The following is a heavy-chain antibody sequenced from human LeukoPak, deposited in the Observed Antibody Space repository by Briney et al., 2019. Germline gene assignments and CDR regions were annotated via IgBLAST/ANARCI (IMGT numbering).Heavy chain of an antibody. D-gene: IGHD3-3*01. CDR2: IYYSGST. J-gene: IGHJ4*02. CDR1: GGSISSSSYY. Sequence: PSETLSLTCTVSGGSISSSSYYWGWIRQPPGKGLEWIGSIYYSGSTYYNPSLKSRVTISVDTSKNQFPLKLSSVTAADTAVYYCARGFWSGYYLDYWGQGALVTVSS. V-gene: IGHV4-39*01. CDR3: ARGFWSGYYLDY.